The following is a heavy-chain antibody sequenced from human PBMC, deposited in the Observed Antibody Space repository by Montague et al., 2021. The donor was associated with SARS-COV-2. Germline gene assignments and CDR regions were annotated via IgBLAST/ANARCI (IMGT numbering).Heavy chain of an antibody. D-gene: IGHD2-15*01. CDR2: IYYSGST. CDR1: GASISSYY. J-gene: IGHJ5*02. CDR3: ASALYCSDGSCYPNWFDP. V-gene: IGHV4-59*01. Sequence: SETLSLTCTVSGASISSYYWSWIRQPPGKGLEWIGYIYYSGSTNYNPSLKSRVTISVDTSKNQFSLKLSSVTAADTAVYYRASALYCSDGSCYPNWFDPWGQGTLVTVSS.